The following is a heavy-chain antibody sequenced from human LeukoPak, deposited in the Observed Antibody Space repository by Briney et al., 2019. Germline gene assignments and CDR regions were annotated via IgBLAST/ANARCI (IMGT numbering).Heavy chain of an antibody. CDR3: ARDRRVVVPAATYYYGMDV. J-gene: IGHJ6*02. CDR2: INPSGGST. V-gene: IGHV1-46*01. CDR1: GCTFTSYY. Sequence: GASVKVSCKASGCTFTSYYMHWVRQAPGQGLEWMGIINPSGGSTSYAQKFQGRVTMTRDTSTSTVYMELSSLRSEDTAVYYCARDRRVVVPAATYYYGMDVWGQGITVTVSS. D-gene: IGHD2-2*01.